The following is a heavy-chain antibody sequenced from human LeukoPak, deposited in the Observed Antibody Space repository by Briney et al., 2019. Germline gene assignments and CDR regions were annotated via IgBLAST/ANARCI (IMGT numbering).Heavy chain of an antibody. CDR1: GVXISNNYFY. V-gene: IGHV4-39*01. Sequence: SETLSLTCTVSGVXISNNYFYWAWIRQPPGKGLELIGYVHHTGSTFHNSSLKSRVTISADTSQNQFSLSLTSVTAADTAVYYCATLGLLRGAGFNFATHFDYWGQGTLVAVSS. CDR2: VHHTGST. J-gene: IGHJ4*02. CDR3: ATLGLLRGAGFNFATHFDY. D-gene: IGHD1-26*01.